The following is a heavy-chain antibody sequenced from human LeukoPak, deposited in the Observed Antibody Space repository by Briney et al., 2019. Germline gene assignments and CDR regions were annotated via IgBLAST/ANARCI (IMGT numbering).Heavy chain of an antibody. J-gene: IGHJ4*02. CDR3: TRDRSRAEDD. Sequence: GGSLRLSCAASGFTFSGHWMSWVRQAPGKGLEWVANINQGGSDKYYVDSVRGRFTISRDNANNLLYLQMNSLRGEDTAVYYCTRDRSRAEDDWGQGTLVTVSS. D-gene: IGHD1-14*01. CDR1: GFTFSGHW. CDR2: INQGGSDK. V-gene: IGHV3-7*01.